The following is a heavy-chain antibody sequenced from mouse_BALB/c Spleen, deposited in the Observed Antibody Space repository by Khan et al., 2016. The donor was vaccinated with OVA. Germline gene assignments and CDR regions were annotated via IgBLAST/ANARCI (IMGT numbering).Heavy chain of an antibody. J-gene: IGHJ3*01. CDR3: ARDQISLLRLHPWFAY. CDR1: GFSLTSYG. Sequence: QVQLKESGPGLVAPSQSLSITCTVSGFSLTSYGVHWVRQPPGKGLEWLGVIWAGGSTNYNSALMSRMSISKDNPKSQALLKLNSLQTDDTAMYYCARDQISLLRLHPWFAYWGQGTLVTVSA. D-gene: IGHD1-2*01. V-gene: IGHV2-9*02. CDR2: IWAGGST.